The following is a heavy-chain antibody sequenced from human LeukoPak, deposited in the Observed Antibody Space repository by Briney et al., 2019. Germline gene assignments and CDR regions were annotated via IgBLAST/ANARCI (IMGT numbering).Heavy chain of an antibody. CDR3: ARDKIVRAAHDAFDI. V-gene: IGHV4-39*07. CDR1: GGSITSSTYY. Sequence: SETLSLTCTVSGGSITSSTYYWGWIRQPPGKGLEWIGSIYYTGSTSYNPSHKSRVTISIDTSKNQFSLNLTSVTAADTAVYFCARDKIVRAAHDAFDIWGQGTMVTVSS. J-gene: IGHJ3*02. D-gene: IGHD3-10*01. CDR2: IYYTGST.